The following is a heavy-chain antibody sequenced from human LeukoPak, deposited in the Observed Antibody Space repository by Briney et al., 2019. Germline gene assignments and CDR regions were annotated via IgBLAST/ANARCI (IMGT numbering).Heavy chain of an antibody. Sequence: PSETLSLTRTLSGGSISSSSYYWGWIRQPPWKGLEWIGSIYYSGSTYFNPSLKSRVTVSVDTSKNQLSLKLSSVTAADTAVYYCARLIGNYYDSSGYSYGAWGQGTLVTVSS. CDR3: ARLIGNYYDSSGYSYGA. CDR1: GGSISSSSYY. D-gene: IGHD3-22*01. J-gene: IGHJ4*02. V-gene: IGHV4-39*01. CDR2: IYYSGST.